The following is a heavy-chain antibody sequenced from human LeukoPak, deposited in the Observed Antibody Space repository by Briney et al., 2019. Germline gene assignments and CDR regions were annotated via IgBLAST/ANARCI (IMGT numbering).Heavy chain of an antibody. Sequence: QTGGSLRLSWAASGFTFSSYGMYWVRQAPGKGLEWVAVISYDGSNKYYADSVKGRFTISRDNSKNTLYLQMNSLRAEDTAVYYCARLKSATVLSSGHGGFDYWGQGTLVTVSS. D-gene: IGHD3-10*01. CDR3: ARLKSATVLSSGHGGFDY. CDR1: GFTFSSYG. V-gene: IGHV3-30*03. CDR2: ISYDGSNK. J-gene: IGHJ4*02.